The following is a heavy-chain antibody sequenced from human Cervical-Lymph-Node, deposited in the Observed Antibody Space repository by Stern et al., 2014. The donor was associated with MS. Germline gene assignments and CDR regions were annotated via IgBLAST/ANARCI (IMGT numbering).Heavy chain of an antibody. D-gene: IGHD5-12*01. CDR3: ARDEGSGYDFPFDY. CDR1: GYTFTNYG. V-gene: IGHV1-18*04. J-gene: IGHJ4*02. Sequence: VQLVQSGAEVKKPGASVKVSCKTSGYTFTNYGVSWVRLAPGQGLEWMGWINGYNGDTNYAQKFRGRVTMTKDTPTTTAYMELRSLTSGDTAVYYCARDEGSGYDFPFDYWGQGTLVTVSS. CDR2: INGYNGDT.